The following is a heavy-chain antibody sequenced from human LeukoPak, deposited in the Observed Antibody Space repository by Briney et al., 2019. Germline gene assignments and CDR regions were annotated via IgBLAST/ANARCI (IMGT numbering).Heavy chain of an antibody. CDR1: GFTFNSYG. V-gene: IGHV3-21*04. D-gene: IGHD1-14*01. CDR3: AKQSTYKLDY. CDR2: ISSSSSYI. J-gene: IGHJ4*02. Sequence: GGSLRLSCTASGFTFNSYGMHWVRQAPGKGLEWVSSISSSSSYIYYADSVKGRFTISRDNSKNTLYLQMNSLRAEDTAVYYCAKQSTYKLDYWGQGTLVTVSS.